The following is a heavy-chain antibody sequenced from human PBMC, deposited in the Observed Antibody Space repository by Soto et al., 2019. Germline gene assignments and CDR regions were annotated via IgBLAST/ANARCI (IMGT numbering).Heavy chain of an antibody. CDR3: AGNLLQGSYSAYYYDGMDV. D-gene: IGHD1-26*01. V-gene: IGHV1-69*01. CDR2: IIPIFGTA. CDR1: GGTFSSYA. J-gene: IGHJ6*02. Sequence: QVQLVQSGAEVKKPGSSVKVSCKASGGTFSSYAISWVRQAPGQGLEWMGGIIPIFGTANYAQKFQGRVTITADESTSTAYMELSSLRSEDQAVYCGAGNLLQGSYSAYYYDGMDVWGQGTTVTVSS.